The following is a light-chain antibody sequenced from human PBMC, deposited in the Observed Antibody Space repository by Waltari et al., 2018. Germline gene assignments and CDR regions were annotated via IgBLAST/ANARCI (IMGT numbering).Light chain of an antibody. CDR1: SSDVGCYNY. V-gene: IGLV2-11*01. Sequence: QSALTQPRSVSGYPGQSVTISCTGTSSDVGCYNYVSWYQQHPGKAPKLMIYDVSNRPSGVPDRFSGSKSGNTASLTISGLQAEDEADYYCCSYAGSYRVFGTGTKVTVL. J-gene: IGLJ1*01. CDR3: CSYAGSYRV. CDR2: DVS.